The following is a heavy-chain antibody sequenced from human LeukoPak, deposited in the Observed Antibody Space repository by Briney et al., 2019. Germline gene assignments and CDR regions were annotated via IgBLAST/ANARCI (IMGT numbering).Heavy chain of an antibody. Sequence: SETLSLTCTVSGGSMSRYYWSWIRQPPGKGLEWIGCVYYSGSTNYNPSLKSRVTISVDTSKNRFSLKLNSVTAADTAVYYCASTDSSGLLDYWGQGTLVTVSS. V-gene: IGHV4-59*08. D-gene: IGHD6-19*01. J-gene: IGHJ4*02. CDR1: GGSMSRYY. CDR3: ASTDSSGLLDY. CDR2: VYYSGST.